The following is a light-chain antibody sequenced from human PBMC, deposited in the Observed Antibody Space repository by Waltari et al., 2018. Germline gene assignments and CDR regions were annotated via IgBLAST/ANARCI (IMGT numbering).Light chain of an antibody. J-gene: IGLJ1*01. CDR1: NIGDKN. CDR2: DDT. V-gene: IGLV3-21*04. CDR3: QVWDNSNDQYV. Sequence: SYVLTQAPSFSVAPGKTASITCGANNIGDKNVNWYQQRPGLAPTLVIYDDTDRPPGIPERFSASNSRNTATLTISSVEAGDEADYYCQVWDNSNDQYVFGPGTKVSVL.